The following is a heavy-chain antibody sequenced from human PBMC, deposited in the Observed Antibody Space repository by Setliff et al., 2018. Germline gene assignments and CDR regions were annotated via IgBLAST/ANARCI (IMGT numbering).Heavy chain of an antibody. V-gene: IGHV1-69*13. CDR3: ARDSRGLVPAAIEGSYYYYGMDV. Sequence: SVKVSCKASGGAFSSYAISWVRQAPGQGLEWMGGIIPIFGTANYAQKFQGRVTITADESTSTAYMELSSLRSEDTAVYYCARDSRGLVPAAIEGSYYYYGMDVWGQGTTVTV. J-gene: IGHJ6*02. CDR1: GGAFSSYA. D-gene: IGHD2-2*02. CDR2: IIPIFGTA.